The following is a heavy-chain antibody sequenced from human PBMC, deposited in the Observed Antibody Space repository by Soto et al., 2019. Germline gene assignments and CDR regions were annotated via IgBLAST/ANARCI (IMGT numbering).Heavy chain of an antibody. CDR1: GDTFSSYA. CDR2: IIPMFGTA. V-gene: IGHV1-69*01. D-gene: IGHD3-22*01. J-gene: IGHJ4*02. CDR3: ARVGPAHYYCSSGYYSPLDY. Sequence: QVQLVQSGAEVKKPGSSVKVSCKASGDTFSSYAINWVRQSPGQVLEWMGGIIPMFGTAIYAQKFKGRVTITAGGSTSTVYVALGGLRSEHTAVYYCARVGPAHYYCSSGYYSPLDYRGQGTLVTVSS.